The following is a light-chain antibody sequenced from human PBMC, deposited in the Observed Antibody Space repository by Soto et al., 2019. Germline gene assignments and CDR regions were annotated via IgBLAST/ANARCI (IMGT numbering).Light chain of an antibody. CDR2: DAS. J-gene: IGKJ1*01. CDR3: QQYGTYLWT. V-gene: IGKV1-5*01. CDR1: QTISSW. Sequence: DIQMTQSPSTLSASVGDRVTITCRASQTISSWLAWYQQKPGKAPTLLIYDASSLESGVPSRFSGSGSGTEFTLTISSLQPDDFATYYCQQYGTYLWTFGQGTKVDI.